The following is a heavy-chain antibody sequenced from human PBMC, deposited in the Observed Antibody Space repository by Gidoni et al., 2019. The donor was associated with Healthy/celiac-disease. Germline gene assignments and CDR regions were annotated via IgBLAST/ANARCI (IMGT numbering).Heavy chain of an antibody. CDR1: VGTFSSYC. J-gene: IGHJ6*02. CDR3: ARDGVTMVRGAYYGMDV. D-gene: IGHD3-10*01. Sequence: QVQLVQSGAEVKTPGSSVKVSCQSSVGTFSSYCISWVRQAPGQGLEWMGGIINIFGTANYAQKFQVRVTITADESTSTAYMELSSLRSEDTAVYYCARDGVTMVRGAYYGMDVWGQGTTVTVSS. V-gene: IGHV1-69*01. CDR2: IINIFGTA.